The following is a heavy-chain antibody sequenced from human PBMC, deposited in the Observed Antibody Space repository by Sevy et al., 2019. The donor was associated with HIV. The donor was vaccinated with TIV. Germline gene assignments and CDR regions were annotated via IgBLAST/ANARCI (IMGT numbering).Heavy chain of an antibody. Sequence: GGSLRLSCAASGFTFSSYWMHWVRQAPGKGLVWVSRINSDGSSTSYAHSVKGRFTISRDNAKNTLYLQMNSLRAEETAVYYCATGRILTGYYTGRGGAFDIWGQGTMVTVSS. CDR1: GFTFSSYW. V-gene: IGHV3-74*01. D-gene: IGHD3-9*01. CDR2: INSDGSST. J-gene: IGHJ3*02. CDR3: ATGRILTGYYTGRGGAFDI.